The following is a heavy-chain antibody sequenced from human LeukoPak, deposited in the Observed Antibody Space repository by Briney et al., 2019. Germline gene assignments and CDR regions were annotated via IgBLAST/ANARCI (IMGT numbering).Heavy chain of an antibody. Sequence: ASVKVSCKASGYTFTSYGINWVRQAPGQGLEWMGWISAYNGNTNYAQKLQGRVTMTTDTSTSTAYMELRSLRSDDTAVYYCARDGVPTRLRFLEWLSPYYYYGMDVWGQGTTVTVSS. CDR1: GYTFTSYG. V-gene: IGHV1-18*01. D-gene: IGHD3-3*01. J-gene: IGHJ6*02. CDR2: ISAYNGNT. CDR3: ARDGVPTRLRFLEWLSPYYYYGMDV.